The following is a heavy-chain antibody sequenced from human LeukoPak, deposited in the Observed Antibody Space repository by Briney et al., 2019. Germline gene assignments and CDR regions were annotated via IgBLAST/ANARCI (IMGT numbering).Heavy chain of an antibody. V-gene: IGHV4-59*08. D-gene: IGHD1-26*01. J-gene: IGHJ3*02. CDR2: IYYSGST. CDR1: GGSISSYY. CDR3: ARHGWFLSGKRDAFDI. Sequence: PSETLSLTCTVSGGSISSYYWSWIRQPPGKGLEWIGYIYYSGSTNYNPSLKSRVTISVDTSKNQFSLKLSSVTAADTAVYYCARHGWFLSGKRDAFDIWGQGTMVTVSS.